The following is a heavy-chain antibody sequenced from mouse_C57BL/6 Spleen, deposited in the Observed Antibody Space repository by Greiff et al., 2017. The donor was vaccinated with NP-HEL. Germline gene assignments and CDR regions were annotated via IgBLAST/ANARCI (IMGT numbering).Heavy chain of an antibody. J-gene: IGHJ1*03. CDR3: TPYYGSSYWYFDV. CDR1: GFNIKDYY. V-gene: IGHV14-1*01. Sequence: VQLQQSGAELVRPGASVKLSCTASGFNIKDYYMNWVKQRPEQGLEWIGRIDPEDGDTEYAPKFQGKANMTADTSSNTAYLQLSSLTSEDTAFYYCTPYYGSSYWYFDVWGTGTTVTVSS. CDR2: IDPEDGDT. D-gene: IGHD1-1*01.